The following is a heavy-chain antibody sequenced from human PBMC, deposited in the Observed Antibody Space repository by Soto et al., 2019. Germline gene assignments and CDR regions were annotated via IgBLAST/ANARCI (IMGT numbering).Heavy chain of an antibody. CDR1: GYTFTSFD. Sequence: QVQLVQSGPEVKKPGASVKVSCKASGYTFTSFDIHWVRQAPGQGLEWMGWMNPNSLNTGYTQKFQGRVTMTRDTSITTASMELSSLRSEDTAVYYCARGTFQRVVGGKYYYNFMDVWGKGTTVTVSS. CDR2: MNPNSLNT. CDR3: ARGTFQRVVGGKYYYNFMDV. V-gene: IGHV1-8*01. D-gene: IGHD1-26*01. J-gene: IGHJ6*03.